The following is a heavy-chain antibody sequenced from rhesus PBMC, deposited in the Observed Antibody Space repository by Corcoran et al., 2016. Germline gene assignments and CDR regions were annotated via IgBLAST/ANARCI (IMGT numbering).Heavy chain of an antibody. Sequence: QVTLKESGPALVKPTQTLTLTCTFSGFSITTSGTGVGWIRPPPGKALEWLASIYWNDNKYYNTSLKSRLTISKDTSKNQVVLTMTNMDPVDTATYYCARVVGAAAGGYGLDSWGQGVVVTVSS. CDR3: ARVVGAAAGGYGLDS. CDR2: IYWNDNK. J-gene: IGHJ6*01. V-gene: IGHV2-95*01. CDR1: GFSITTSGTG. D-gene: IGHD6-31*01.